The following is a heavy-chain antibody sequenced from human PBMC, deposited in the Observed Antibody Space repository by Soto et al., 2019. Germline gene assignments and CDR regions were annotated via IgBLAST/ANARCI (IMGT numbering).Heavy chain of an antibody. Sequence: SETLSLTCTVSGGSLSSYYWTWIRQSQGKGLEWIGYVYFSGNTNYNPSLKSRVTISIDTSKNQFSLRLASVTAADTAFYYCGSVRPSGYVLSWGQGTLVTVSS. CDR1: GGSLSSYY. J-gene: IGHJ5*02. CDR2: VYFSGNT. CDR3: GSVRPSGYVLS. D-gene: IGHD6-25*01. V-gene: IGHV4-59*01.